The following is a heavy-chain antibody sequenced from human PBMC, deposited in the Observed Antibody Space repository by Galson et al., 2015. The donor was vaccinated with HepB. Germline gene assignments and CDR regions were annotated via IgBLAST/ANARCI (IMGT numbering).Heavy chain of an antibody. CDR2: IIPIFGTA. J-gene: IGHJ4*02. CDR1: GGTFSSYA. V-gene: IGHV1-69*06. Sequence: SVKVSCKASGGTFSSYAISWVRQAPGQGLEWMGGIIPIFGTANYAQKFQGRVTITADKSTSTAYMELSCLRSEDTAVYYCAREGDSGYGGWYYWGQGTLVTVSS. D-gene: IGHD5-12*01. CDR3: AREGDSGYGGWYY.